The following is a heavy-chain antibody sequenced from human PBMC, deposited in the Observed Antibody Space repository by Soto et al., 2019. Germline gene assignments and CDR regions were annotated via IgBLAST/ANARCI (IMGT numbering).Heavy chain of an antibody. CDR1: GFTFSSYS. CDR3: ARDRTGAAAADY. J-gene: IGHJ4*02. CDR2: ISSSSGYI. D-gene: IGHD6-13*01. V-gene: IGHV3-21*01. Sequence: EVQLVESGGGLVKPGGSLRLSCAASGFTFSSYSMNWVRQAPGKGLEWVSSISSSSGYIYYADSVKGRFTISRDNAKNSLYLQMNSLRAEDTAVYYCARDRTGAAAADYWGQGTLVTVSS.